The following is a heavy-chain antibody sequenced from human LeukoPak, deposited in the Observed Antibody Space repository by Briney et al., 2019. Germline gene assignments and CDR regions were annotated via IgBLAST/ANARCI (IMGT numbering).Heavy chain of an antibody. CDR3: ARGSGGTIPGSYYGMDV. J-gene: IGHJ6*02. D-gene: IGHD1-14*01. V-gene: IGHV4-59*01. CDR1: GGSISSYY. Sequence: PSETLSLTCTVSGGSISSYYWSWIRQPPGKGLEWIGYIYYSGSTNYNPSLKSRVTISVDTSKNQFSLKLSSVTAADTAVYYCARGSGGTIPGSYYGMDVWGQGTTVIVSS. CDR2: IYYSGST.